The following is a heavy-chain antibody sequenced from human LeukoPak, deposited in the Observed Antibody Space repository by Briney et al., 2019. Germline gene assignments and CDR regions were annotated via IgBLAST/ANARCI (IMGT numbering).Heavy chain of an antibody. CDR1: GGSVSSTTYY. D-gene: IGHD3-10*01. J-gene: IGHJ4*02. CDR2: INYSGST. Sequence: PSETLSLTCTVSGGSVSSTTYYWSWIRQPPGKGLEWIASINYSGSTYYNPSLKSRVTISVDTSENQFFLKLSSVTAADTAVYYCARYVVYGSGKYYFDYWGQGTLVTVSS. V-gene: IGHV4-39*01. CDR3: ARYVVYGSGKYYFDY.